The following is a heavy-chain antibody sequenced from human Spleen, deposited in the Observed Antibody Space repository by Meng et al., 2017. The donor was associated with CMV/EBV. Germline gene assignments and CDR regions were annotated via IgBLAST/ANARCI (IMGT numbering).Heavy chain of an antibody. CDR2: VYFSGST. D-gene: IGHD6-13*01. V-gene: IGHV4-39*07. J-gene: IGHJ4*02. CDR1: GDSISSSSYY. Sequence: GSLRLSCTVSGDSISSSSYYWAWIRQPPGKGLEWIGSVYFSGSTYYKASLRSRLTISIDTSKNRFSLKLSSVTAADTAVYYCARESAGQIDYWGQGALVTVPQ. CDR3: ARESAGQIDY.